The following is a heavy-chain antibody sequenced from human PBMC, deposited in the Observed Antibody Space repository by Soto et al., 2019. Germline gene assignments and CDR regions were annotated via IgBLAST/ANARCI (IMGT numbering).Heavy chain of an antibody. CDR2: ISYHGNNK. V-gene: IGHV3-30*03. CDR1: GFTFSNYN. D-gene: IGHD3-10*01. CDR3: PTGLAGSGIYYKFCDN. Sequence: QVQLVESGGGVVQPGRPLRLSCAASGFTFSNYNMHWVRQAPGKGLAWVAVISYHGNNKYYADSVKGRFTISRDNSKNTLYLQMDSLRAEDTAVYYCPTGLAGSGIYYKFCDNWGQGTLVTVSS. J-gene: IGHJ4*02.